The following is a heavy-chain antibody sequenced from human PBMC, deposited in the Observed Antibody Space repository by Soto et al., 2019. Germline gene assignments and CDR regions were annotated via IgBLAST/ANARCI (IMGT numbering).Heavy chain of an antibody. Sequence: SETMSLTCTVSGGSISSYYWSWIRQPPGKGLEWIGYIYYSGSTNYNPSLKSRVTISVDTSKNQFSLKLSSVTAADTAVYYCARFPTVAYDAFDIWGQGTMVTVSS. V-gene: IGHV4-59*01. J-gene: IGHJ3*02. CDR2: IYYSGST. CDR3: ARFPTVAYDAFDI. D-gene: IGHD6-19*01. CDR1: GGSISSYY.